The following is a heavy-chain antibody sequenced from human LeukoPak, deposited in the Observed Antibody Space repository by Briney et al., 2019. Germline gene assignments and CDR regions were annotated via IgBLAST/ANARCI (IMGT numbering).Heavy chain of an antibody. CDR2: FDPEDGET. V-gene: IGHV1-24*01. J-gene: IGHJ5*02. CDR1: GYTLTELS. Sequence: ASVKVSCKVSGYTLTELSMHWVRQAPGKGLEWMGGFDPEDGETIYAQKFQGRVTMTEDTSTDTAYMELSSLRSEDPAVYYCARDPYCSSTSCYGNWFDPWGQGTLVTVSS. CDR3: ARDPYCSSTSCYGNWFDP. D-gene: IGHD2-2*01.